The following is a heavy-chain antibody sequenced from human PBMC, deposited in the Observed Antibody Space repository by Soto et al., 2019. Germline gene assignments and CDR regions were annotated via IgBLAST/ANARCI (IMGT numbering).Heavy chain of an antibody. CDR2: INAGNGNT. V-gene: IGHV1-3*01. D-gene: IGHD6-13*01. Sequence: ASVKVSCKASGYTFTRYAMHWVRQAPGQRLEWMGWINAGNGNTKYSQKFQGRVTITRDTSASTAYMEPSSLRSEDTAVYYCVSSNIAAAPYGMDVWGQGTTVTVSS. CDR1: GYTFTRYA. CDR3: VSSNIAAAPYGMDV. J-gene: IGHJ6*02.